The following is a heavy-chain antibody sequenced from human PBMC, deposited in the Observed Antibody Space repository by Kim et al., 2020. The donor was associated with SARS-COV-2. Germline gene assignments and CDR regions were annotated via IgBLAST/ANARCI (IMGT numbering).Heavy chain of an antibody. CDR3: ARRAYSSGWWYFDF. J-gene: IGHJ4*02. Sequence: YADCVKGRFTIARDTAKNALYLQMNSLRVEDTAVYYCARRAYSSGWWYFDFWGQGTLVTVSS. V-gene: IGHV3-74*01. D-gene: IGHD6-19*01.